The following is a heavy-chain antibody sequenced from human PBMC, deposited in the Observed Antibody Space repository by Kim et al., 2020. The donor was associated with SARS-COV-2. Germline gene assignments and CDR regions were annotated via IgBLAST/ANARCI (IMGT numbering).Heavy chain of an antibody. V-gene: IGHV3-48*03. CDR3: ARDGVYDFWSGYYTKTSRGMDV. CDR1: GFTFSSYE. Sequence: GGSLRLSCAASGFTFSSYEMNWVRQAPGKGLEWVSYISSSGSTIYYADSVKGRFTISRDNAKNSLYLQMNSLRAEDTAVYYCARDGVYDFWSGYYTKTSRGMDVWGQGTTVTVSS. D-gene: IGHD3-3*01. J-gene: IGHJ6*02. CDR2: ISSSGSTI.